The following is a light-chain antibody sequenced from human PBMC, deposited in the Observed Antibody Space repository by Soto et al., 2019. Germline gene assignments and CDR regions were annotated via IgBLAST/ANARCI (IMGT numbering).Light chain of an antibody. CDR1: QTISWY. J-gene: IGKJ1*01. Sequence: PMTQSPSTLSASVGDRVTITCRASQTISWYLAWYQQKAGQAPKVLIFDASTLESGVPSRFSGSGSGTEFTLTISSLQPDDFATYYCQQYNSYSTWTFGQGTKVE. CDR3: QQYNSYSTWT. V-gene: IGKV1-5*01. CDR2: DAS.